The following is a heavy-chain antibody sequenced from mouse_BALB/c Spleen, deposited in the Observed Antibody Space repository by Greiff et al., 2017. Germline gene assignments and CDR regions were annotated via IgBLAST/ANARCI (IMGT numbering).Heavy chain of an antibody. CDR3: AQARAQFAY. CDR2: ISSGGSYT. CDR1: GFTFSSDT. D-gene: IGHD3-1*01. V-gene: IGHV5-6-4*01. J-gene: IGHJ3*01. Sequence: EVKLVESGGGLVKPGGSLKLSCAASGFTFSSDTMSWVRQTPEKRLVWVATISSGGSYTYYPDSVKGRFTISRDNAKNTLYLQMSSLKSEDTAMYYSAQARAQFAYWGQGTLVTVSA.